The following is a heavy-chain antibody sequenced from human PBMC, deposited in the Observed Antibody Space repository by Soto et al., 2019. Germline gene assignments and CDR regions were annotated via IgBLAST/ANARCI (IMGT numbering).Heavy chain of an antibody. V-gene: IGHV4-59*01. CDR2: IYYSGST. CDR1: GDSISSYY. D-gene: IGHD3-10*01. Sequence: SETLSLTCPVSGDSISSYYWSWIRQPPGKGLEWIGYIYYSGSTNYNPSLKSRVTISVDTSKNQFPLKLSSVTAADTAVYYCARGVPLWFGNDYWGQGTLVTVSS. CDR3: ARGVPLWFGNDY. J-gene: IGHJ4*02.